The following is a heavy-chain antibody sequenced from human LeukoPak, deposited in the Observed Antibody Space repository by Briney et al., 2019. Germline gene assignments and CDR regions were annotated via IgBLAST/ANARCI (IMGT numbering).Heavy chain of an antibody. CDR3: ARVVQSTDSSGLYLPEYFQH. CDR2: IYYRGST. V-gene: IGHV4-38-2*02. D-gene: IGHD3-22*01. Sequence: SEALSLPCSGSGFSISSGYYWGWLRQPPGKGGEGIGSIYYRGSTYYNPSTKSRVTISLDTSKTQFSLKLSSVTAADTAVYYCARVVQSTDSSGLYLPEYFQHWGQGTLVTVSS. CDR1: GFSISSGYY. J-gene: IGHJ1*01.